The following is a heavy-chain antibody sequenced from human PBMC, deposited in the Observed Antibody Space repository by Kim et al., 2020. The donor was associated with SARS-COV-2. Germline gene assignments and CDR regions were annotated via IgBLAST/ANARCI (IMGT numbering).Heavy chain of an antibody. CDR1: GYTFTGYY. CDR2: INPNSGGT. J-gene: IGHJ6*02. Sequence: ASVKVSCKASGYTFTGYYMHWVRQASGQGLEWMGWINPNSGGTNYAQKFQGRVTMTRDTSISTAYMELSRLRSDDTAVYYCASQSNYYYGSGTGLGMDVWGQGTTVTVSS. V-gene: IGHV1-2*02. CDR3: ASQSNYYYGSGTGLGMDV. D-gene: IGHD3-10*01.